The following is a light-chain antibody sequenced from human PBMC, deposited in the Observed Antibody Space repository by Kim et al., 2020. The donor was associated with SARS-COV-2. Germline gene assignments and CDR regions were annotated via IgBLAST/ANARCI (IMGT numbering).Light chain of an antibody. Sequence: EIQMTQSPSTLSASVGDRVIITCRASQSLSGWLAWYQQKPGKALKLVIYKTSRLEVGVPSRFSGSGSETEFTLTISSLQPDDFATYYCQQYNHYSTFGQGTKVDIK. J-gene: IGKJ1*01. V-gene: IGKV1-5*03. CDR1: QSLSGW. CDR3: QQYNHYST. CDR2: KTS.